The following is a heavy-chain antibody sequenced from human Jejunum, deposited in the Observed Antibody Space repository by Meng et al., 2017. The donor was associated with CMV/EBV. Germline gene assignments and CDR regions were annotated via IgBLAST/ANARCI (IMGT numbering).Heavy chain of an antibody. CDR1: GFSISSNY. CDR2: IYAGGNT. CDR3: ARDRILDY. Sequence: EVQLVKTGGGLVQPGGSLRLSCAASGFSISSNYMNWVRQAPGKGLELLSVIYAGGNTYYADSVKGRFTISRDDSRNTLYLQINNVGADDTAVYYCARDRILDYWGQGTLVTVSS. V-gene: IGHV3-53*02. J-gene: IGHJ4*02.